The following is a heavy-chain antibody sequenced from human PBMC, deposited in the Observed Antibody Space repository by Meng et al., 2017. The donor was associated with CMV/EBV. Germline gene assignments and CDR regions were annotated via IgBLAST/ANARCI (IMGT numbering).Heavy chain of an antibody. J-gene: IGHJ6*02. Sequence: GESLKISCAASGFTFSSYSMNWVRQAPGKGLEWVSSISSSSSYIYYADSVKGRFTISRDNAKNSLYLQMNSLRAEDTALYYCAKDYDILTGYYSGMDVWGQGTTVTVSS. CDR2: ISSSSSYI. CDR3: AKDYDILTGYYSGMDV. V-gene: IGHV3-21*04. D-gene: IGHD3-9*01. CDR1: GFTFSSYS.